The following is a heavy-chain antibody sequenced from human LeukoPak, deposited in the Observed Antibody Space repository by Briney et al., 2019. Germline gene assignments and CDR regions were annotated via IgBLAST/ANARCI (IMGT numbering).Heavy chain of an antibody. V-gene: IGHV1-8*03. D-gene: IGHD3-16*01. Sequence: GASVKVSCKASGYTFTSYDISWVRQATGQGLEWMGWMNPNSGNTGYAQKFQGRVTITRNTSISTAYMELSGLRSEDTAVYYCARVIKGGGVGYYYYYMDVWGKGTTVTVSS. J-gene: IGHJ6*03. CDR1: GYTFTSYD. CDR3: ARVIKGGGVGYYYYYMDV. CDR2: MNPNSGNT.